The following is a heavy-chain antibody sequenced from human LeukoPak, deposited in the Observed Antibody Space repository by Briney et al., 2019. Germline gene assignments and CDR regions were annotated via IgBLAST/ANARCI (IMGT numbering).Heavy chain of an antibody. CDR3: AKEAVGGHQIDY. CDR1: GFTFSSYS. J-gene: IGHJ4*02. CDR2: ISSSSSYI. D-gene: IGHD6-19*01. V-gene: IGHV3-21*01. Sequence: GGSLRLSCAASGFTFSSYSMNWVRQAPGKGLEWVSSISSSSSYIYYADSVKGRFTISRDTSTNTLFLEMDRLRAEDTAVYFCAKEAVGGHQIDYWGQGTLVTVSS.